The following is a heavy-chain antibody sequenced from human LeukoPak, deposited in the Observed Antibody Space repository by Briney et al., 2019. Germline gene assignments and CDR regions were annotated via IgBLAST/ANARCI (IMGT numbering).Heavy chain of an antibody. J-gene: IGHJ5*02. V-gene: IGHV4-59*12. CDR2: IYYSGST. D-gene: IGHD3-3*01. Sequence: PSETLSLTCTVSGGSISSYYWSWIRQPPGKGLEWIGYIYYSGSTNYNPSLKSRVTISVDTSKNQFSLKLSSATAADTAVYYCARSRYYDFWSGYYAGNWFDPWGQGTLVTVSS. CDR1: GGSISSYY. CDR3: ARSRYYDFWSGYYAGNWFDP.